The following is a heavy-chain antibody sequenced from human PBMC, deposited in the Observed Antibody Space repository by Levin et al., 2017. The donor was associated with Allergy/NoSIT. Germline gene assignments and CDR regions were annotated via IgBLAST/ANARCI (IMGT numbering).Heavy chain of an antibody. V-gene: IGHV3-74*01. CDR1: GFTFSSYW. Sequence: GGSLRLSCAASGFTFSSYWMHWVRQAPGKGLVWVSRINSDGSSTSYADSVKGRFTISRDNAKNTLYLQMNSLRAEDTSVYYCARDDNQVAIDYWGQGTLVTVSS. CDR3: ARDDNQVAIDY. CDR2: INSDGSST. D-gene: IGHD1-14*01. J-gene: IGHJ4*02.